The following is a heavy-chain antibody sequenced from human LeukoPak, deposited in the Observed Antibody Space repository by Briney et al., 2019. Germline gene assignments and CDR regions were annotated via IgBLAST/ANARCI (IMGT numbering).Heavy chain of an antibody. CDR3: ARDAASGMVRGVPTY. V-gene: IGHV3-74*01. Sequence: SGGSLRLSWAASGFTFSSYWMHWVRQAPGKRLVWVSRINSDGSSTSYADSVKGRFTISRDNAKNTLYLQMNSLRAEDTAVYYCARDAASGMVRGVPTYWGQGTLVTVSS. CDR1: GFTFSSYW. CDR2: INSDGSST. J-gene: IGHJ4*02. D-gene: IGHD3-10*01.